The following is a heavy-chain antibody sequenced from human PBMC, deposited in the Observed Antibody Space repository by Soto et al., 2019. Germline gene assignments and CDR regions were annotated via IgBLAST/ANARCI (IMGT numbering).Heavy chain of an antibody. CDR3: ARIRGSRWAFDY. V-gene: IGHV2-70*04. Sequence: SGLTLVNPTQTLTLTCTFSGFSLITSVMRVSCICQPPGKALEWLARIDWDDDKFYSKSLKTRLTISKDTSKNQVVLTMTNMDPVDTATYYCARIRGSRWAFDYWGQGTLVTVSS. CDR1: GFSLITSVMR. CDR2: IDWDDDK. D-gene: IGHD6-13*01. J-gene: IGHJ4*02.